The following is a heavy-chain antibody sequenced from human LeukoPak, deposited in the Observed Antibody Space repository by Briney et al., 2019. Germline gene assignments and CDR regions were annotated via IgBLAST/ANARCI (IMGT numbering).Heavy chain of an antibody. D-gene: IGHD3-10*01. J-gene: IGHJ6*03. V-gene: IGHV3-21*01. CDR3: AKVGGGDITMVRGVPEYYYYYYMDV. CDR1: GFTFSSYS. CDR2: LTNSSSYI. Sequence: GGSLRLSCAASGFTFSSYSMDWVPDAPGKGLEGVSSLTNSSSYIYHAESVKGRFTISRDNSKNTLYLQIDSLRAEDTAVYYCAKVGGGDITMVRGVPEYYYYYYMDVWGKGTTVTVSS.